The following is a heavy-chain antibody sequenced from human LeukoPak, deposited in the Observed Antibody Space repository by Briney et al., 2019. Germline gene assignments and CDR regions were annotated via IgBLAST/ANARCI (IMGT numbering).Heavy chain of an antibody. D-gene: IGHD2-2*01. CDR2: MNPNSGNT. J-gene: IGHJ6*02. V-gene: IGHV1-8*01. Sequence: ASVKVSCKASGYTFTSYDINWVRQATGQGLEWMGWMNPNSGNTGYAQKFRGRVTMTRNTSISTAYMELSSLRSEDTAVYYCARDQLLIGMDVWGQGTTVTVSS. CDR1: GYTFTSYD. CDR3: ARDQLLIGMDV.